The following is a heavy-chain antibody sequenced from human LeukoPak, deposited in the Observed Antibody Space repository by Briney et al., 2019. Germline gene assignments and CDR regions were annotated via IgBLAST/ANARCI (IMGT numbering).Heavy chain of an antibody. CDR3: ANMGYSYAPGLFDP. J-gene: IGHJ5*02. V-gene: IGHV4-39*07. CDR1: GGSISNYY. D-gene: IGHD5-18*01. CDR2: IYYSGNT. Sequence: SETLSLTCTVSGGSISNYYWGWIRQAPGKGLEWIGSIYYSGNTYYNSSLKSRVTISLDTSKNQFSLNLFSVTAADTAVYYCANMGYSYAPGLFDPWGQGTLVTVSS.